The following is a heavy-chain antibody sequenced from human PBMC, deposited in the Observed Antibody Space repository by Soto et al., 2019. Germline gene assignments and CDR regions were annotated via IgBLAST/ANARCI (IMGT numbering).Heavy chain of an antibody. V-gene: IGHV4-34*01. CDR3: ARGNLIVVVVAATVGGRDTWFDP. CDR1: GGSFSGYY. J-gene: IGHJ5*02. D-gene: IGHD2-15*01. Sequence: PSETLSLTCAVYGGSFSGYYWSWIRQPPGKGLEWIGEINHSGSTNYNPSLKSRVTISVDTSKNQFSLKLSSVTAADTAVYYCARGNLIVVVVAATVGGRDTWFDPWGQGTLVTVSS. CDR2: INHSGST.